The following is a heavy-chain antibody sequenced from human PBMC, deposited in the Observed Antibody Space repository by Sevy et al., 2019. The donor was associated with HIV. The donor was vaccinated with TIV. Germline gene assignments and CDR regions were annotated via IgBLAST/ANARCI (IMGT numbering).Heavy chain of an antibody. J-gene: IGHJ4*02. CDR2: ISAYNGNT. CDR1: GYTFTSYG. Sequence: ASVKVSCKASGYTFTSYGISWVRQAPGQGLEWMGWISAYNGNTNYAQKLQGRVTMTTDTSTSTAYMELRSLRSDDTAVYYCARGAREDDFWSGYYSAFFDYWCQGTLVTVSS. CDR3: ARGAREDDFWSGYYSAFFDY. D-gene: IGHD3-3*01. V-gene: IGHV1-18*01.